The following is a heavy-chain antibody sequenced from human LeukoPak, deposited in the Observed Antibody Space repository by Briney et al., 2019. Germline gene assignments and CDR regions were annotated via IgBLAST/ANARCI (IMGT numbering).Heavy chain of an antibody. CDR1: GVSISSHY. CDR3: ARDFQRLGSDAFDF. J-gene: IGHJ3*01. V-gene: IGHV4-59*11. CDR2: AYHTGST. Sequence: SETLSLTCTVSGVSISSHYWSWIRQAPGKGLEWVGYAYHTGSTSSNPSLKSRATMSVDTSKNQFSLRLTSLTAADTAVYYCARDFQRLGSDAFDFWGQGTMVTVSS. D-gene: IGHD2-15*01.